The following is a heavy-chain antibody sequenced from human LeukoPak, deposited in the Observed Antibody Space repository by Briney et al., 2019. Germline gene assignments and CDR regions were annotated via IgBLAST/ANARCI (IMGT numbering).Heavy chain of an antibody. V-gene: IGHV3-7*01. CDR2: IKQDGSEK. CDR1: GFTFSSYW. Sequence: QSGGSLRLSCEASGFTFSSYWMSWVRQAPGKGLEWVANIKQDGSEKNYVDSVKGRFTISRDNAKNSLYLQMNSLRAEDTAVYFCSRSGWTYYFNYWGQGTLVTVSS. J-gene: IGHJ4*02. D-gene: IGHD6-19*01. CDR3: SRSGWTYYFNY.